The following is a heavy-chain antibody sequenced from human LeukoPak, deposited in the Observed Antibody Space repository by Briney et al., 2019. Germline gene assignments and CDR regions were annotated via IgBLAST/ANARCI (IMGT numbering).Heavy chain of an antibody. CDR3: ARVGCSGGSCYSGRGPFDP. Sequence: GGSLRLSCAASGFTFSSYWMSWVRQAPGKGLEWVANIKQDGSEKYYVDSVKGRFTISRDNAKNSLYLQMNSLRAEDTAVYYCARVGCSGGSCYSGRGPFDPWGQRTLVTVSS. D-gene: IGHD2-15*01. V-gene: IGHV3-7*01. J-gene: IGHJ5*02. CDR2: IKQDGSEK. CDR1: GFTFSSYW.